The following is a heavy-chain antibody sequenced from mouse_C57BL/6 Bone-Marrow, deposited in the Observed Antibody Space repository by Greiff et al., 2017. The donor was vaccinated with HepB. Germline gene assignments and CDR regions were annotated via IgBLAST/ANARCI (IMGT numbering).Heavy chain of an antibody. V-gene: IGHV5-4*01. D-gene: IGHD1-1*01. Sequence: LVESGGGLVKPGGSLKLSCAASGFTFSSYAMSWVRQTPEKRLEWVATISDGGSYTYYPDNVKGRFTISRDNAKNNLYLQMSHLKSEDTAMYYCAREGITTVWYFDVWGTGTTVTVSS. CDR1: GFTFSSYA. J-gene: IGHJ1*03. CDR3: AREGITTVWYFDV. CDR2: ISDGGSYT.